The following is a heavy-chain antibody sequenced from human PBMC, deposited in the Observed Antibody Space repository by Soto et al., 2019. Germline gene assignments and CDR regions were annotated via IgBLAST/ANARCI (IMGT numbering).Heavy chain of an antibody. D-gene: IGHD5-12*01. CDR2: IYYSGST. CDR1: GGSISSSSYY. J-gene: IGHJ4*02. Sequence: QLQLQESGPGLVKPSETLSLTCTVSGGSISSSSYYWGWIRQPPGKGLEWIGSIYYSGSTYYNPSLKSRVTISVDTSKNQFSLKLSSVTAADTAVYYCARHNGIPGGYEDYWGQGTLVTVSS. V-gene: IGHV4-39*01. CDR3: ARHNGIPGGYEDY.